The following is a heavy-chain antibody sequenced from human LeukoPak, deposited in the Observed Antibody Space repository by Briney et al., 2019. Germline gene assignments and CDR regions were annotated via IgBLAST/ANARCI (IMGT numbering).Heavy chain of an antibody. D-gene: IGHD2-2*01. CDR3: ARAPSKYCSSTSCQLGFDY. CDR2: IYTSGST. CDR1: GGSISSYY. Sequence: SETLSLTCTVSGGSISSYYWSWIRQPAGKGLEWIGRIYTSGSTNYNPSLKSRVTMSVDTSKNQFSLKLSSVTAADTAVYYCARAPSKYCSSTSCQLGFDYWGQGTLVTVSS. V-gene: IGHV4-4*07. J-gene: IGHJ4*02.